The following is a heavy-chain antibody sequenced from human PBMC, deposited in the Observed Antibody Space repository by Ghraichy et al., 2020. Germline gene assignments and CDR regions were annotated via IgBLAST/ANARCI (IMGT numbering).Heavy chain of an antibody. J-gene: IGHJ4*02. Sequence: GGSLRRSCVASGFTFRTYWMSWVRQTPGKGLEWVANIKQDGRDKYYVDSVKGRFTISRDNAKNSLYLQMNSLRAEDTAMYYCARDTTSAGTPVDYWGQGTLVTVSS. V-gene: IGHV3-7*01. D-gene: IGHD6-13*01. CDR1: GFTFRTYW. CDR3: ARDTTSAGTPVDY. CDR2: IKQDGRDK.